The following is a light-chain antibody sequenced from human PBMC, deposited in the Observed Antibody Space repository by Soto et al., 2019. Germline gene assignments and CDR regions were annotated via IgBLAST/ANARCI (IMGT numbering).Light chain of an antibody. CDR3: QQYNSYPWT. Sequence: DIQMTQSPSALSASVGDRVTITSRASQSISSRLAWYQQKPGKAPKLLIYKASSLESGVPSRFSGSGSGTEFTLTISSLQPDDFATYYCQQYNSYPWTFGQGTKVEIK. V-gene: IGKV1-5*03. J-gene: IGKJ1*01. CDR2: KAS. CDR1: QSISSR.